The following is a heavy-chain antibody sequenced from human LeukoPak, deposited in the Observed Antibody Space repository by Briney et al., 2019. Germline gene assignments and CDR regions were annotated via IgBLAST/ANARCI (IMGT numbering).Heavy chain of an antibody. V-gene: IGHV3-30*18. J-gene: IGHJ4*02. CDR2: ISYDGNNK. CDR1: GFTFSNYG. D-gene: IGHD2-15*01. Sequence: GSLRLSCAASGFTFSNYGIHWVRQAPGKGLEWVDVISYDGNNKYYADSVKGRFTISRDNSKNTLFLQMNSLRAEDTAVYYCAKGVDYCSGGSCPADYWGPGTLVTVSS. CDR3: AKGVDYCSGGSCPADY.